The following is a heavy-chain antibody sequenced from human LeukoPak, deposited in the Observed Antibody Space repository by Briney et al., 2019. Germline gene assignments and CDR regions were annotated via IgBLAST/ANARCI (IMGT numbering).Heavy chain of an antibody. Sequence: GGSLRLSCAASGFTFSSYWMHWVRQAPGKGLVWVSRINSDGSTTGHADSVKGRFTISRDKAKNTLYLQMHSLRAEDTAVYYCARVSRYGWSAFDIWGQGTMVTVSS. CDR3: ARVSRYGWSAFDI. J-gene: IGHJ3*02. D-gene: IGHD5-18*01. CDR1: GFTFSSYW. V-gene: IGHV3-74*01. CDR2: INSDGSTT.